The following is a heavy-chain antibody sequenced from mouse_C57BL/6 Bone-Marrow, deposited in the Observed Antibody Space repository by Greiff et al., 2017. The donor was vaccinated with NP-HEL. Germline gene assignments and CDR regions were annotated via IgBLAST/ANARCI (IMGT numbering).Heavy chain of an antibody. CDR3: AGAFYDYGYAMDY. D-gene: IGHD2-4*01. V-gene: IGHV3-3*01. CDR2: TFYSGIT. Sequence: EVQLVESGPSLVRPSQTLSLTCTVTGFSINSDCYWIWIRQFPGNKLEYIGYTFYSGITYYNPSLESRTYITRDTSKNQFSLKLSSVTTEDTATYYCAGAFYDYGYAMDYWGQGTSVTVSS. J-gene: IGHJ4*01. CDR1: GFSINSDCY.